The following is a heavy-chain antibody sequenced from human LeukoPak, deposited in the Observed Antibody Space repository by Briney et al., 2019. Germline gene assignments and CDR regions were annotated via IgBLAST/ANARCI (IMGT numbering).Heavy chain of an antibody. V-gene: IGHV1-2*02. D-gene: IGHD3-3*01. Sequence: ASVKVSCKASGYTFTGYYMHWVRQAPGQGLEWMGWINPNSGGTNYAQKFQGRVTMTRDTSISTAYMELSRLRSDDTAVCYCAREHDFWRRFDYWGQGTLVTVSS. CDR1: GYTFTGYY. CDR3: AREHDFWRRFDY. CDR2: INPNSGGT. J-gene: IGHJ4*02.